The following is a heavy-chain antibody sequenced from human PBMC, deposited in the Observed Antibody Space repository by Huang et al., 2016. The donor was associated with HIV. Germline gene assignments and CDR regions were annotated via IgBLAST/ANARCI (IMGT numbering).Heavy chain of an antibody. CDR1: GVTFSGYG. D-gene: IGHD1-1*01. CDR3: AKDNDLYYFDY. CDR2: ITCVGKNK. V-gene: IGHV3-30*18. Sequence: QVHLVESGGGVVQPGRSLRFSCAASGVTFSGYGMHWVRQAPGKGLEWVAVITCVGKNKYYADPVRGRFTVSRDNSQNTVSLQMNTLRAEDTAVYYCAKDNDLYYFDYWGQGTLVTVSS. J-gene: IGHJ4*02.